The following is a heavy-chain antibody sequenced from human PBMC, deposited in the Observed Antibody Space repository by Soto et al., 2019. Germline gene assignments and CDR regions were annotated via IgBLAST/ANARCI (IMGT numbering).Heavy chain of an antibody. CDR3: ARDKGDCSSTSCSYYYYYGMDV. Sequence: PSETLSLTCTVSGGSISSYYWSWIRQPPGKGLEWIGYIYYSGSTNYNPSLKSRVTISVDTSKNQFSLKLSSVTAAGTAVYYCARDKGDCSSTSCSYYYYYGMDVWGQGTTVTVSS. CDR1: GGSISSYY. V-gene: IGHV4-59*01. CDR2: IYYSGST. J-gene: IGHJ6*02. D-gene: IGHD2-2*01.